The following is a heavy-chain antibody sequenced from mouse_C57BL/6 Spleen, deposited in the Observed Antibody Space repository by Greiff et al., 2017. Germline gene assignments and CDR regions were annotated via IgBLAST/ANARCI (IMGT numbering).Heavy chain of an antibody. Sequence: QVQLQQPGTELVKPGASVKLSCKASGYTFTSYWMHWVKQRPGQGLEWIGNINPSNGGTNYNEKFQSKATLTVDKSSSTAYMQLSSLTSEDSAVSYCARPITTVVSNCDVWGTGTSVTVSS. V-gene: IGHV1-53*01. D-gene: IGHD1-1*01. J-gene: IGHJ1*03. CDR3: ARPITTVVSNCDV. CDR2: INPSNGGT. CDR1: GYTFTSYW.